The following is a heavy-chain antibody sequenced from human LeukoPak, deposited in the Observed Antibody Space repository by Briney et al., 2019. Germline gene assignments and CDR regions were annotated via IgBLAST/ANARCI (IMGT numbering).Heavy chain of an antibody. Sequence: GGPLRLSCAASGFTFSSYALSWVRQAPGKGLEWVSIISVSGGSTYYADSVKGRFTISRDNSKNTVDLQMNSLRAEDTAVYYCAKLFGDFWSTYCDYWARESWSPSPQ. V-gene: IGHV3-23*01. CDR1: GFTFSSYA. CDR3: AKLFGDFWSTYCDY. D-gene: IGHD3-3*01. CDR2: ISVSGGST. J-gene: IGHJ4*02.